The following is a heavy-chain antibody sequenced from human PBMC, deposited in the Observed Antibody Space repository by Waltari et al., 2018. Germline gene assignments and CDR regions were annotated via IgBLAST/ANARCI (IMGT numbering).Heavy chain of an antibody. J-gene: IGHJ4*02. V-gene: IGHV1-69*05. D-gene: IGHD5-18*01. CDR2: IIPIFGTA. CDR3: AISVDTAMAPYLPFDY. Sequence: QVQLVQSGAAVKKLGSSVKASCKPSVGTFSTYAISWVRPARGQGLEWMEGIIPIFGTANYAQKFQGRVTITTDESTSTAYMELSSLRSEDTAVYYCAISVDTAMAPYLPFDYWGQGTLVTVSS. CDR1: VGTFSTYA.